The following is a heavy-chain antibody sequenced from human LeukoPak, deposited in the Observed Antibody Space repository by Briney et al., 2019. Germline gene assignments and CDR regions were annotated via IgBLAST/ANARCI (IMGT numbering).Heavy chain of an antibody. CDR2: IYTSGST. Sequence: SETLSLTCTVSGASSSNYYWSWIRQPPGKGLEWIGYIYTSGSTNYNPSLKSRLTISVATSSSQFSLRLTSVTAADTAVYYCATAGGEGWLNLPYFDDWGKGPLVTVS. J-gene: IGHJ4*02. D-gene: IGHD5-24*01. V-gene: IGHV4-4*09. CDR1: GASSSNYY. CDR3: ATAGGEGWLNLPYFDD.